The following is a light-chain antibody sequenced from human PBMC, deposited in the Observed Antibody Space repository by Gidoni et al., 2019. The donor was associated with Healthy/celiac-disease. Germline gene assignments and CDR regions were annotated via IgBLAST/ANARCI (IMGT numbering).Light chain of an antibody. J-gene: IGKJ2*01. CDR1: QSISSS. Sequence: DIQMTQSPSSLSASVRDRVTITSRASQSISSSLNWYQQKQGKAPKLLIYAASSLQSGVPSRFSGSGSGAYFTLTISSLQPEDFATYCWQQGYSTPYTFGQGTKLEIK. CDR2: AAS. CDR3: QQGYSTPYT. V-gene: IGKV1-39*01.